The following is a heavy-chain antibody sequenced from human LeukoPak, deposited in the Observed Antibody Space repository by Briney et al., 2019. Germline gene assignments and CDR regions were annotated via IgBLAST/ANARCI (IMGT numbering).Heavy chain of an antibody. CDR3: ARVTYYYDRHFDY. Sequence: GGSLRLSCAASGFTFSSYAMHWVRQAPGKGLEWVAVISYDGSNKYYADSVKGRFTISRDNSKNTLYLQMNSLRAEDTAVYYCARVTYYYDRHFDYWGQGTLVTVSS. CDR1: GFTFSSYA. V-gene: IGHV3-30-3*01. D-gene: IGHD3-22*01. CDR2: ISYDGSNK. J-gene: IGHJ4*02.